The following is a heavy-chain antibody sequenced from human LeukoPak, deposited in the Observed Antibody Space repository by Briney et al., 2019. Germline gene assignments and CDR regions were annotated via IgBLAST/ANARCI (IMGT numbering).Heavy chain of an antibody. Sequence: PGRSLRLSCAASGFTFSSYAMHWVRQAPGKGLEWVAVISYDGSNKYYADSVKGRFTISRDNSKNTLYLQMNSLRAEDTAVYYCARSGYSGYDFDYWGQGTLVTVSS. D-gene: IGHD5-12*01. J-gene: IGHJ4*02. CDR2: ISYDGSNK. CDR1: GFTFSSYA. V-gene: IGHV3-30*01. CDR3: ARSGYSGYDFDY.